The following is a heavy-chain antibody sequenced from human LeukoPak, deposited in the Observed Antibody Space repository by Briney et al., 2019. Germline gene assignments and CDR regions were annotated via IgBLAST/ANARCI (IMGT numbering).Heavy chain of an antibody. V-gene: IGHV3-33*01. CDR3: ARDGEWLVLPLDY. CDR2: IWYDRSNK. J-gene: IGHJ4*02. Sequence: GGSLRLSCAASGFTFSSYGMHWVRQAPGKGLEWVAVIWYDRSNKYYADSVKGRFTISRDNSKNTLYLQMNSLRAEDTAVYYCARDGEWLVLPLDYWGQGTLVTVSS. CDR1: GFTFSSYG. D-gene: IGHD6-19*01.